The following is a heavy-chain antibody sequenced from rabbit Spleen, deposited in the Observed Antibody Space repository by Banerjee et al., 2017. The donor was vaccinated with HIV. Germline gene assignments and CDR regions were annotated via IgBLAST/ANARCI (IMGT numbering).Heavy chain of an antibody. CDR2: IDTGSSGFT. CDR3: AREDVGGSISL. J-gene: IGHJ4*01. V-gene: IGHV1S40*01. CDR1: GVSFSGNSY. Sequence: QSLEESGGDLVKPGASLTLTCIASGVSFSGNSYMCWVRQAPGKGLEWIVCIDTGSSGFTYFASWAKGRFTISKTSSTTVTLQMTSLTAADTATYFCAREDVGGSISLWGPGTLVTV. D-gene: IGHD1-1*01.